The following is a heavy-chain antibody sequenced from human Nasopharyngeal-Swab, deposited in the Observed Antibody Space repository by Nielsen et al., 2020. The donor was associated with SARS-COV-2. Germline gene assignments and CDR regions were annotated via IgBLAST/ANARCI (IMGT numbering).Heavy chain of an antibody. J-gene: IGHJ6*02. Sequence: GGSLRLSCAASGFTFNNYNFNWVRRPPGKGLGWVSPIRSSSSYIYYADSVKGRFTISRDNAKNSLYLQMNSLRAEDTAVYYCARDGLDYDFWSAYFMDVWGQGTTVTVSS. CDR3: ARDGLDYDFWSAYFMDV. CDR1: GFTFNNYN. D-gene: IGHD3-3*01. V-gene: IGHV3-21*01. CDR2: IRSSSSYI.